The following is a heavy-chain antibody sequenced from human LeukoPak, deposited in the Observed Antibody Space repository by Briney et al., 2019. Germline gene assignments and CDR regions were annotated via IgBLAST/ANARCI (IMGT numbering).Heavy chain of an antibody. J-gene: IGHJ4*02. CDR2: MNPNSGNT. V-gene: IGHV1-8*01. CDR1: GYTFTSYD. D-gene: IGHD3-10*01. Sequence: ASVKVSCKASGYTFTSYDINWVRQATGQGLEWMGWMNPNSGNTGYAQKFQGRVTMTRNTSISTAYMELSSLRSEDTAVYYCARARRRGYGSGSYRLTLYYFDYWGQGTLVTVSS. CDR3: ARARRRGYGSGSYRLTLYYFDY.